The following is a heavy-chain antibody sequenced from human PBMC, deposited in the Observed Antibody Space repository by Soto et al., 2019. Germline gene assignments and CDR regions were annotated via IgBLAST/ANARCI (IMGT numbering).Heavy chain of an antibody. CDR3: ARARDYGAVSYPFAFDV. Sequence: SETLSLTCTVSGASISSHYWSLIRRSPGKGPEWIGYIYHSGSTNYNPSLRGRVTMSLDTSKKQFSLKLRSVTAAETAVYFCARARDYGAVSYPFAFDVWGQGATVTVSS. J-gene: IGHJ6*02. CDR1: GASISSHY. D-gene: IGHD2-21*01. CDR2: IYHSGST. V-gene: IGHV4-59*11.